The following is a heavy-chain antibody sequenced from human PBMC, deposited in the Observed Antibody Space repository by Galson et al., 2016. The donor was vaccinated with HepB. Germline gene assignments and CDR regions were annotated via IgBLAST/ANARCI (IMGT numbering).Heavy chain of an antibody. CDR3: ARGYCSGGSCRHDAFDV. V-gene: IGHV4-31*03. Sequence: TLSLTCTVSGGSISSGGYYWSWIRQDPGKGLEWIGYIYYSGSTYYNPSLKSRVLISLDTSENQFSLKPSSVTAADTAVYYCARGYCSGGSCRHDAFDVWGQGTMVTVSS. D-gene: IGHD2-15*01. J-gene: IGHJ3*01. CDR2: IYYSGST. CDR1: GGSISSGGYY.